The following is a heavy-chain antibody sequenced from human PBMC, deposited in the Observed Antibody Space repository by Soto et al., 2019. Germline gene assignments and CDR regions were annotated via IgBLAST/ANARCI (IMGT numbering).Heavy chain of an antibody. D-gene: IGHD2-2*01. J-gene: IGHJ6*02. CDR1: GYTFTSYG. Sequence: ASVKVSCKASGYTFTSYGISWVRQAPGQGLEWMGWISAYNGNTNYAQKLQGRVTMTTDTSTSTAYMELRSLRSDDTAVYYCARDLRTIVVVPAAIVNYGMDVWGQGTTVTVSS. CDR3: ARDLRTIVVVPAAIVNYGMDV. CDR2: ISAYNGNT. V-gene: IGHV1-18*01.